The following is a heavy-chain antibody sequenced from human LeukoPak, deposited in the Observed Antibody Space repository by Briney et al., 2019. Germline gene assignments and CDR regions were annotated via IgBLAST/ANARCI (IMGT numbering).Heavy chain of an antibody. CDR3: ARVYRGSYYFAN. CDR1: GGSFSGYY. V-gene: IGHV4-34*01. Sequence: PSETLSLTCAVYGGSFSGYYWSWIRQPPGKGLEWIGEINHSGSTNYNPSLKSRVTISVETSKNHSSLKLSSVTAADRAVYYWARVYRGSYYFANWGKETGVTVSS. CDR2: INHSGST. J-gene: IGHJ4*02. D-gene: IGHD1-26*01.